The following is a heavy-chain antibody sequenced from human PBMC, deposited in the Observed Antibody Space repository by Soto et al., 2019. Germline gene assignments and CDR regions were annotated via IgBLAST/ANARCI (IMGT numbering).Heavy chain of an antibody. CDR3: ARQQLTGDYEVSDY. D-gene: IGHD4-17*01. J-gene: IGHJ4*02. CDR1: GFTFSSYG. Sequence: GGSLRLSCGASGFTFSSYGMHWVRQAPGKGLEWVSYISSSGSTIYYADSVKGRFTISRDNAKNSLYLQMNSLRAEDTAVYYCARQQLTGDYEVSDYWGQGTLVTVSS. V-gene: IGHV3-48*04. CDR2: ISSSGSTI.